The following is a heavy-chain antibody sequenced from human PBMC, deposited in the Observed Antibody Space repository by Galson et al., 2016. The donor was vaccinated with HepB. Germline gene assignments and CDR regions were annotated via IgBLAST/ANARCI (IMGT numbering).Heavy chain of an antibody. D-gene: IGHD6-13*01. CDR1: GFTFSTYA. J-gene: IGHJ4*02. CDR3: AKWSDAAATY. V-gene: IGHV3-23*01. Sequence: SLRLSCAGTGFTFSTYAMSWVRQAPGKRLEWVSAISGSGDTIYYADSVKGRFSISRDNSKNTLYLQMSSLTAEDTAVYYCAKWSDAAATYWGQGTLVTVSS. CDR2: ISGSGDTI.